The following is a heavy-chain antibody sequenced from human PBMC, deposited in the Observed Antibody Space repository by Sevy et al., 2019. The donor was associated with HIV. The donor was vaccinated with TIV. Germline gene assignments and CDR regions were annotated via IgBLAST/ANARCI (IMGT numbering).Heavy chain of an antibody. J-gene: IGHJ4*02. CDR2: IKTKTYGGTK. V-gene: IGHV3-49*04. Sequence: GGSLRLSCTASGFTFSDYAMSWVRQAPGKGLEWVGFIKTKTYGGTKEYAESVKGRFIISRDDSKNIAYLQMNSLKTEDTAVYYCTRDLYGSGWFYFDYWGQGTLVTVSS. CDR3: TRDLYGSGWFYFDY. CDR1: GFTFSDYA. D-gene: IGHD6-19*01.